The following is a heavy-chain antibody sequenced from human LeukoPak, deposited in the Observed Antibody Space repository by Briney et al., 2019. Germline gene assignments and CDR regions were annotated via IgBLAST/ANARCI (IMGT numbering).Heavy chain of an antibody. CDR3: ARDMWELPSDYYYDY. J-gene: IGHJ4*02. V-gene: IGHV1-2*06. D-gene: IGHD1-26*01. Sequence: ASVNVSYTPSESTFTRHYLNWLRQAPGQGLEWMGRIHHNSGNTKYADKFQGRVIMTRDTSTNTAYMELNGLRSNDTASYYCARDMWELPSDYYYDYWGQGTLVTVSS. CDR2: IHHNSGNT. CDR1: ESTFTRHY.